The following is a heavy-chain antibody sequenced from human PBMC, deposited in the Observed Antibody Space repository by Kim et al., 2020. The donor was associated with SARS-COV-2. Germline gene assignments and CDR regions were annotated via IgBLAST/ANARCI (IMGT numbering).Heavy chain of an antibody. CDR3: AKERAVAARGPFDY. J-gene: IGHJ4*02. Sequence: ADSVKGRFTISRDNSKNTLYLQMNSLRAEDTAVYYCAKERAVAARGPFDYWGQGTLVTVSS. D-gene: IGHD6-6*01. V-gene: IGHV3-23*01.